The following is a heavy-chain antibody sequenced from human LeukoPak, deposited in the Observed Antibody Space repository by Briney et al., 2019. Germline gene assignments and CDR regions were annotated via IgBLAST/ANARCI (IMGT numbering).Heavy chain of an antibody. CDR3: AKASYGTSWNFDL. J-gene: IGHJ2*01. V-gene: IGHV3-23*01. Sequence: GGSLRLSCAASGFTFSNYAMSWVRQPPGKGLEWVSAISGSGDSTYYADPVKGRFTISRDNSKNTLYLQMNSLTAEDTAVYYCAKASYGTSWNFDLWGRGTLVTVSS. CDR2: ISGSGDST. CDR1: GFTFSNYA. D-gene: IGHD4-17*01.